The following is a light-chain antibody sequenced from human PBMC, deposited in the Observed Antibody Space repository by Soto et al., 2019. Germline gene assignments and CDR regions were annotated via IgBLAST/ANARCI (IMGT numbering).Light chain of an antibody. CDR3: QEANSFHPT. J-gene: IGKJ1*01. CDR1: QGISSC. CDR2: GAS. V-gene: IGKV1-12*01. Sequence: DIPMTPSPSSVSASVGDRVTITCRASQGISSCVAWYQQKPGKAPKLLIQGASSLQSGGPSRFNGRGYGTDFTLTISSLQPEDLATYDCQEANSFHPTFGEGTKVDIK.